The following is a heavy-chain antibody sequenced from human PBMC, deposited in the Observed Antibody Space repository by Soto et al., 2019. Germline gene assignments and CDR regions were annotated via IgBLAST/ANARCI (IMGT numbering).Heavy chain of an antibody. CDR3: ALIAANTLWGYYYYGMDV. Sequence: PSETLSLTCAVYGGSFSGYYWSWIRQPPGKGLEWIGEINHSGSTNYNPSLKSRVTISVDTSKNQFSLKLSSVTAADTAVYYCALIAANTLWGYYYYGMDVWGQGTTVTVPS. V-gene: IGHV4-34*01. J-gene: IGHJ6*02. CDR2: INHSGST. CDR1: GGSFSGYY. D-gene: IGHD6-25*01.